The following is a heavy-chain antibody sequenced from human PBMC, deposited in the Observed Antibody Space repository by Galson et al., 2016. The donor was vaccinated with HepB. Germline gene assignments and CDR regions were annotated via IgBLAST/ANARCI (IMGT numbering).Heavy chain of an antibody. J-gene: IGHJ4*02. V-gene: IGHV3-33*08. Sequence: SLRLSCAASGFTFSSYAMTWVRQAPGKGLEWVAVIWFDESYKYYADSVKGRFTISRDNSKNTLFLHMNSLRAEDTAVYYCARERGYCSSTSCYHSSKRPGGYFDYWGQGTLVTVSS. CDR3: ARERGYCSSTSCYHSSKRPGGYFDY. CDR1: GFTFSSYA. CDR2: IWFDESYK. D-gene: IGHD2-2*01.